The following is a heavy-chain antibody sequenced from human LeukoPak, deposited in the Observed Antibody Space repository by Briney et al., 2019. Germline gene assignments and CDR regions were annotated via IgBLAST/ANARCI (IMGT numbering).Heavy chain of an antibody. V-gene: IGHV1-69*01. CDR2: IIPIFGTA. CDR3: ARVGYCSSTSCYARGSYAFDI. Sequence: SVKVSCKASGGTFSSYAISWVRQAPGQGLEWMGGIIPIFGTANYAQKFQSRVTITADESTSTAYMELSSLRSEDTAVYYCARVGYCSSTSCYARGSYAFDIWGQGTMVTVSS. CDR1: GGTFSSYA. D-gene: IGHD2-2*01. J-gene: IGHJ3*02.